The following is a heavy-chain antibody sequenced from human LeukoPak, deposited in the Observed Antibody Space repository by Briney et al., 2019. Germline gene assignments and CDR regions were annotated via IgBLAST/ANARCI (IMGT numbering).Heavy chain of an antibody. V-gene: IGHV3-33*06. CDR1: GFTFSSYG. D-gene: IGHD1-26*01. Sequence: GGSLRLSCAASGFTFSSYGMHWVRQAPGKGLEWVAVIWYDGSNKYYADSVKGRFTISRDNSKNTLYLQMNSLRAEDTAVYYCAKGNSGSYYLFDYWGQGTLVTVSS. CDR3: AKGNSGSYYLFDY. J-gene: IGHJ4*02. CDR2: IWYDGSNK.